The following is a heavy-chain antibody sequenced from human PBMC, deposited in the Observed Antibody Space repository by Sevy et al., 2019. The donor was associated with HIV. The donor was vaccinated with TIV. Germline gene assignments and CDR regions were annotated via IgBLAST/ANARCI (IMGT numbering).Heavy chain of an antibody. CDR3: AGGGFLSRY. Sequence: GGPLRLSCAASGFTFSDSWMTWVRQGPGKGLEWVANINQAGSDKYYVDSVRGRFTISRDNAKNSLYLQMNSLRVEDTALYYCAGGGFLSRYWGQGSLVTVSS. CDR2: INQAGSDK. CDR1: GFTFSDSW. J-gene: IGHJ4*02. V-gene: IGHV3-7*01. D-gene: IGHD2-15*01.